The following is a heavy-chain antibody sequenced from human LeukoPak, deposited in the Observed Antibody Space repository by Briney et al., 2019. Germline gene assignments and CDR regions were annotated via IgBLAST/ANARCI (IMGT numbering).Heavy chain of an antibody. J-gene: IGHJ4*02. CDR1: GYSISSGYY. Sequence: SETLSLTCTVSGYSISSGYYWGWIRQLPGKEREWIGSIYHSGSTYYNPSLKSRVTISVDTSKNQFSLKLSSVTAADTAVYYCARGRFGEAPFDYWGQGTLVTVSS. D-gene: IGHD3-10*01. CDR3: ARGRFGEAPFDY. CDR2: IYHSGST. V-gene: IGHV4-38-2*02.